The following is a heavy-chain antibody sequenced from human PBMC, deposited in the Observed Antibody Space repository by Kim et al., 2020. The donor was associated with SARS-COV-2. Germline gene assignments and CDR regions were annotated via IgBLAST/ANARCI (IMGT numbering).Heavy chain of an antibody. V-gene: IGHV3-74*01. Sequence: GGSLRLSCAASGFTFSSYWMHWVRQAPGKGLVWVSRINSDGTKTSYADSVKGRFTISRDNAKNTLYLQMNSLRDEDTAVYYCTRGYTYRDYWGQGTLVTVSS. CDR2: INSDGTKT. D-gene: IGHD5-18*01. CDR1: GFTFSSYW. J-gene: IGHJ4*02. CDR3: TRGYTYRDY.